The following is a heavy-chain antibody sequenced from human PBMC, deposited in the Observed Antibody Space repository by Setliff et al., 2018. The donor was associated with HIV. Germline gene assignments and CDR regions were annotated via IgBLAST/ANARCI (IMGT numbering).Heavy chain of an antibody. D-gene: IGHD3-10*01. CDR1: GFTFSGYG. V-gene: IGHV3-30*02. Sequence: GGSLRLSWAASGFTFSGYGMHWVRQAPGKGLEWVAFIRYDGINKYYADSVKGRFTISRDNSKNTLYLQMNSLTAEDTAVYYCAKDAFSGMFDYWGQGTLVTVSS. CDR2: IRYDGINK. J-gene: IGHJ4*02. CDR3: AKDAFSGMFDY.